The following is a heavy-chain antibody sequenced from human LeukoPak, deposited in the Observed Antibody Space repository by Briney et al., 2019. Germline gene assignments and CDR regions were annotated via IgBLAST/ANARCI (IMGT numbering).Heavy chain of an antibody. V-gene: IGHV3-30*18. CDR1: GFIFSNAW. J-gene: IGHJ6*02. CDR2: ISYDGSNK. Sequence: GGSLRLSCAASGFIFSNAWMSWVRQAPGKGLEWVAVISYDGSNKYYADSVKGRFTISRDNSKNTLYLQMNSLRAEDTAVYYCAKVYCSGGSCLESYYYYGMDVWGQGTTVTVSS. D-gene: IGHD2-15*01. CDR3: AKVYCSGGSCLESYYYYGMDV.